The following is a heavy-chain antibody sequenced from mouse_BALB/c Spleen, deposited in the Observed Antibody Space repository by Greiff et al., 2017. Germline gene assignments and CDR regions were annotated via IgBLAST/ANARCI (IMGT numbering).Heavy chain of an antibody. CDR2: IWAGGST. CDR1: GFSLTSYG. J-gene: IGHJ3*01. CDR3: ARFYGNYPTWFAY. D-gene: IGHD2-1*01. V-gene: IGHV2-9*02. Sequence: VKLMESGPGLVAPSQSLSITCTVSGFSLTSYGVHWVRQPPGKGLEWLGVIWAGGSTNYNSALMSRLSISKDNSKSQVFLKMNSLQTDDTAMYYCARFYGNYPTWFAYWGQGTLVTVSA.